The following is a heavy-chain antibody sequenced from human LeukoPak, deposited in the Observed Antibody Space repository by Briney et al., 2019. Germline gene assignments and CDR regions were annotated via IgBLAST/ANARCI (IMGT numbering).Heavy chain of an antibody. Sequence: PGGSLRLSCAASGFTFSSYAMSWVRQAPGKGLEWVSAISGSGDSTYYGDSVKGRFTIPRDNSKNTLYLQMNSLRAEDTAVYYCAKTRSLDSSSWSHGDYWGQGTLVTVSS. J-gene: IGHJ4*02. CDR2: ISGSGDST. D-gene: IGHD6-13*01. CDR1: GFTFSSYA. CDR3: AKTRSLDSSSWSHGDY. V-gene: IGHV3-23*01.